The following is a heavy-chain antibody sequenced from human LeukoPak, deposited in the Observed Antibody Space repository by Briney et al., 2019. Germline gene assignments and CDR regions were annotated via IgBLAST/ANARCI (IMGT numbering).Heavy chain of an antibody. J-gene: IGHJ5*02. Sequence: PSETLSLTCTVSGGSINSYYWSWIRQPPGKGLEWIGYIYYSGSTNYNPSLKSRVTISVDTSKNQFSLKLSSVTAADTAVYYCARVKGRLSWFDPWGQGTLFTVSS. CDR2: IYYSGST. CDR3: ARVKGRLSWFDP. V-gene: IGHV4-59*08. CDR1: GGSINSYY.